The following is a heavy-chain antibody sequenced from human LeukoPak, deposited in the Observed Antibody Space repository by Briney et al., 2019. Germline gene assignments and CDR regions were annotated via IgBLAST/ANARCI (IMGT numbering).Heavy chain of an antibody. CDR3: ARVNYYGSGSYNDY. Sequence: SETLPLTCTVSGGSISSHYWSWIRQPPGKGLEWIGEINHSGSTNYNPSLKSRVTISVDTSKNQFSLKLSSVTAADTAVYYCARVNYYGSGSYNDYWGQGTLVTVSS. D-gene: IGHD3-10*01. CDR1: GGSISSHY. J-gene: IGHJ4*02. V-gene: IGHV4-34*01. CDR2: INHSGST.